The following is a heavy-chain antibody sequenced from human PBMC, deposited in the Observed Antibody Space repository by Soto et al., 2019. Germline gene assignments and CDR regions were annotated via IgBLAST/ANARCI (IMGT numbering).Heavy chain of an antibody. CDR1: GGSISSSSYY. CDR2: IYYSGST. D-gene: IGHD4-17*01. J-gene: IGHJ6*02. CDR3: ARKLRPPHNGMDV. Sequence: QLQLQESGPGLVKPSETLSLTCTVSGGSISSSSYYWGWIRQPPGKGLEWIGSIYYSGSTYYNPSLKSRVTISVDTSKNQFSLKLSSVTAADTAVYYCARKLRPPHNGMDVWGQGTTVTVSS. V-gene: IGHV4-39*01.